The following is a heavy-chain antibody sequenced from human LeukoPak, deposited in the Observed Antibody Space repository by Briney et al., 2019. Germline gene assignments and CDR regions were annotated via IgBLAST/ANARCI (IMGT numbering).Heavy chain of an antibody. Sequence: PGESLKISCKGSGYSFTSYWIGWVRQMPGKGLEWMGIIYPGDSDTRYSPSFQGQVTISADKSISTAYLQWSSLKASDTAMYYCARLGTGWNYGGWDNWFDPWGQGTLVTVSS. D-gene: IGHD1-7*01. CDR1: GYSFTSYW. J-gene: IGHJ5*02. CDR2: IYPGDSDT. CDR3: ARLGTGWNYGGWDNWFDP. V-gene: IGHV5-51*01.